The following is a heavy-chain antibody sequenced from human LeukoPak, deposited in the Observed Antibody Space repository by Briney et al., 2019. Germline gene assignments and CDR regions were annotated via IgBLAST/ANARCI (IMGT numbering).Heavy chain of an antibody. D-gene: IGHD3-10*01. CDR2: ISYAGNNE. CDR1: GFTFSSYV. CDR3: VRGIDPGSYFDY. Sequence: GGSLRLSCAASGFTFSSYVMHWVRQAPGKGLEWVAVISYAGNNEYYADSVKGRFTISRDNAKNSLYLQMNSLRAEDTAVYYCVRGIDPGSYFDYWGQGTLVTVSS. V-gene: IGHV3-30*03. J-gene: IGHJ4*02.